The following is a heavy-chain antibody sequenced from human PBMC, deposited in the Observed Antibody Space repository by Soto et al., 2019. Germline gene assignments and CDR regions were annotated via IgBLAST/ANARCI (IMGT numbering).Heavy chain of an antibody. CDR1: EYFTSYA. Sequence: QVQLVQSGAAVKKPGASVKVSCKASEYFTSYAMQWVRQAPGQRLEWMGWINAGNGDTKYSQKFQGIVTITRDTSASTAYMKLSSLRSEDTAVYYCARSGKPGITVSGPIDYWGQGTLVTVSS. J-gene: IGHJ4*02. D-gene: IGHD6-19*01. V-gene: IGHV1-3*01. CDR2: INAGNGDT. CDR3: ARSGKPGITVSGPIDY.